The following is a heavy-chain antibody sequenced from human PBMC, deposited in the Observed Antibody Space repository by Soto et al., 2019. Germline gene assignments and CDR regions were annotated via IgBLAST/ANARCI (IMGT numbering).Heavy chain of an antibody. CDR1: GFTFSTYA. V-gene: IGHV3-23*01. J-gene: IGHJ4*02. CDR2: ISGNGGDYT. CDR3: VPLCRYCSTTTPS. Sequence: EVQLLESGGGLVQPGGSLRLSCAASGFTFSTYAMSWVRQAPRKGLEWVSAISGNGGDYTYYADSVKGRFTISRDNSNNTLYLLRNSLRAEDTAVYYCVPLCRYCSTTTPSWGQGTLVTVSS. D-gene: IGHD2-2*01.